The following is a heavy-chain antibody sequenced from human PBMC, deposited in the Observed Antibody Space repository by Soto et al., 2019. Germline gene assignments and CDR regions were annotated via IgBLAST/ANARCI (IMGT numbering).Heavy chain of an antibody. V-gene: IGHV4-31*03. D-gene: IGHD3-10*01. CDR3: ARVPVRGLYYYYGMDV. CDR2: IYYSGST. CDR1: GGSISSGGYY. J-gene: IGHJ6*02. Sequence: SSETLSLTCTVSGGSISSGGYYWSWIRQHPGKGLEWIGYIYYSGSTYYDPSLKSRVTISVDTSKNQFSLKLSSVTAADTAVYYCARVPVRGLYYYYGMDVWGQGTTVTLSS.